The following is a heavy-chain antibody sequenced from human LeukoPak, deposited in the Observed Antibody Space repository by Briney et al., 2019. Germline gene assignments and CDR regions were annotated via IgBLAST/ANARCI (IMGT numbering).Heavy chain of an antibody. Sequence: PGGSLRLSCAAPGFTFSSYAMSWVRQAPGKGLEWVSSISGSGGSTYYADSVKGRFTISRDNSKNTLYLQMNTLRAEDTAVYFCAKSPVSSCRGSFCYPFDYWGQGNLVTVSS. D-gene: IGHD2-15*01. V-gene: IGHV3-23*01. CDR3: AKSPVSSCRGSFCYPFDY. CDR1: GFTFSSYA. J-gene: IGHJ4*02. CDR2: ISGSGGST.